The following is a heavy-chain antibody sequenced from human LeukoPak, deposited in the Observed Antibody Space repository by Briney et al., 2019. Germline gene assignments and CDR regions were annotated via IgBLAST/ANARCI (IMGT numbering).Heavy chain of an antibody. D-gene: IGHD2/OR15-2a*01. Sequence: GGSLRLSCAASGFDFSEHYMDWFRQAPGKELEWIGRIRNKGRGGTTEYAASVKGRFTISRDDSKNSLFLQMSGLKTEDTAVYYCTSVSAGLVEYWGQGTLVTVSS. V-gene: IGHV3-72*01. CDR1: GFDFSEHY. CDR2: IRNKGRGGTT. J-gene: IGHJ4*02. CDR3: TSVSAGLVEY.